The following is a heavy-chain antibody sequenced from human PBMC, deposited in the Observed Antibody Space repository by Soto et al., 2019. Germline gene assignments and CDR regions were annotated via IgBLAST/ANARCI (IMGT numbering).Heavy chain of an antibody. V-gene: IGHV6-1*01. J-gene: IGHJ6*02. CDR1: GDSVSSNSAA. CDR3: ARRRFSSIAARDGMDV. Sequence: QAQLQQSGPGLVKPSQTLLLTCAISGDSVSSNSAAWNWIRQSPSRGLEWLGRTYYRSKWYNDYAVSVKSRITINPDTSKNQFSLQLNSVTPEDTAVYYCARRRFSSIAARDGMDVWGQGTTVTVSS. CDR2: TYYRSKWYN. D-gene: IGHD6-6*01.